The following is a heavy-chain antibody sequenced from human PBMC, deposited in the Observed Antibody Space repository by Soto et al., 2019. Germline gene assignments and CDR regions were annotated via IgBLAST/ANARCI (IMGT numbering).Heavy chain of an antibody. CDR3: ARAYAYGFEQ. J-gene: IGHJ4*02. V-gene: IGHV2-5*01. Sequence: QITLKESGPTLVKPTQPLTLTCTFSGFSFGVSGVGVGWIRQPPGRALEWLGLVFWNDDKRYSPSLESRLTLTKDTSNNQVVLTVTNLDPGDTGTYYCARAYAYGFEQWGQGTLVTVSS. CDR1: GFSFGVSGVG. D-gene: IGHD2-21*01. CDR2: VFWNDDK.